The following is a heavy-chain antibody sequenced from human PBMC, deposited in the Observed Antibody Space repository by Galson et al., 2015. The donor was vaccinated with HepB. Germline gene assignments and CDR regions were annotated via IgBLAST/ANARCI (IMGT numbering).Heavy chain of an antibody. CDR2: ISSSSSYI. CDR3: ARDSTYYYDSSGYDY. D-gene: IGHD3-22*01. V-gene: IGHV3-21*01. J-gene: IGHJ4*02. CDR1: GFTFSSYS. Sequence: SLRLSCAASGFTFSSYSMNWVRRAPGKGLEWVSSISSSSSYIYYADSVKGRFTISRDNAKNSLYLQMNSLRAEDTAVYYCARDSTYYYDSSGYDYWGQGTLVTVSS.